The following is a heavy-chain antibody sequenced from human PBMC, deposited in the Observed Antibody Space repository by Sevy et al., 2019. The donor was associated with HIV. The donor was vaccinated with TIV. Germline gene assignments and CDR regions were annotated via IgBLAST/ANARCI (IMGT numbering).Heavy chain of an antibody. V-gene: IGHV1-24*01. CDR3: ATVHRDAFDI. CDR1: GYTLTELS. CDR2: FDPEDGET. Sequence: ASVKVSCKVSGYTLTELSMHWVRQAPGKGLEWMGGFDPEDGETIYAQKFQGRVTMTEGTSTDTAYMELSSLRSEDTAVYYCATVHRDAFDIWGQGTMVTVSS. J-gene: IGHJ3*02.